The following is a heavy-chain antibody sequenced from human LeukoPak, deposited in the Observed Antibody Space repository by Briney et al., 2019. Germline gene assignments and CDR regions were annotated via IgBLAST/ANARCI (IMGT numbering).Heavy chain of an antibody. CDR3: ARDRGQYYYDSSGYFTNWFDP. CDR1: GFTFSSYW. J-gene: IGHJ5*02. V-gene: IGHV3-7*03. Sequence: GGSLRLSCAASGFTFSSYWMSWVRQAPGKGLEWVANIKQDGSEKYYVDSVKGRFTISRDNAKNSLYLQMNSLRAEDTAVYYCARDRGQYYYDSSGYFTNWFDPWGQGTLVTVSS. CDR2: IKQDGSEK. D-gene: IGHD3-22*01.